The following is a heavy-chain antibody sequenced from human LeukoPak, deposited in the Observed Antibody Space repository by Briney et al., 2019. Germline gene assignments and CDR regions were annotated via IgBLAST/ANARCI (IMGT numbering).Heavy chain of an antibody. V-gene: IGHV3-7*01. CDR2: IKQDGSEK. Sequence: PGGSLRLSCAASGFTFSSYWMGWVRQAPGKGLEWVANIKQDGSEKYYVDSVKGRFTISRDNAKNSLYLQMNSLRAEDTAVYYCARDGTTKGEDYYYYYYMDVWGKGTTVTVSS. D-gene: IGHD1-14*01. CDR3: ARDGTTKGEDYYYYYYMDV. CDR1: GFTFSSYW. J-gene: IGHJ6*03.